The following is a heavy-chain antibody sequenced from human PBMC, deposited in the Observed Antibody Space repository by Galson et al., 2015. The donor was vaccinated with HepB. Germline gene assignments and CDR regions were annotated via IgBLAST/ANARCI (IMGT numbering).Heavy chain of an antibody. CDR3: VGENAIGP. V-gene: IGHV3-66*01. J-gene: IGHJ5*02. CDR2: IYSAGNA. CDR1: GFTVNSHY. Sequence: SLRLSCAASGFTVNSHYYMRWVRQAPGKGLKWVGVIYSAGNAYYGDSVQGRFTLSRDTFKRTMYLQMNSLRAEDTAVYYCVGENAIGPWGQGTLVTVSS. D-gene: IGHD2-8*01.